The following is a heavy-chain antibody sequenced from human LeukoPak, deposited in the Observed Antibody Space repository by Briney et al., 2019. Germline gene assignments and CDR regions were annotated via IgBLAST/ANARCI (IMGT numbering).Heavy chain of an antibody. D-gene: IGHD6-25*01. J-gene: IGHJ4*02. Sequence: PSQTLSLTCDVSGGSVTSTNWWTWFRQPPGKGLEWIGEVHLDGRTNYNPSLKSRLVMSADLPENHISLKLTSVTAADTAVYYCAREGGFYRPLDYSGQGTLVTVSS. CDR1: GGSVTSTNW. CDR2: VHLDGRT. V-gene: IGHV4-4*02. CDR3: AREGGFYRPLDY.